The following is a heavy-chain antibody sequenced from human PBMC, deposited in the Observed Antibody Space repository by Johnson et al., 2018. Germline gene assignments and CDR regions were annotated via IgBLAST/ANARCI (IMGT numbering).Heavy chain of an antibody. D-gene: IGHD4-17*01. CDR2: IWYDGSIK. CDR1: GFTFSSYG. Sequence: QVQLVQSGGGVVQPGRSLRLSCAASGFTFSSYGMHWVRQAPGKGLEWVAVIWYDGSIKYYADSVKGRFNTSRDNSKNTVDLQMNSLRAEDTPVYYCAKTTGDYYYYGMDVWGQGTTVTVSS. CDR3: AKTTGDYYYYGMDV. V-gene: IGHV3-33*06. J-gene: IGHJ6*02.